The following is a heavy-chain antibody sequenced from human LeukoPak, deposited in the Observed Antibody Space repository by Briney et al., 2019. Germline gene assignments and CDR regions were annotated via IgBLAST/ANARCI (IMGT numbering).Heavy chain of an antibody. V-gene: IGHV4-4*07. J-gene: IGHJ3*02. D-gene: IGHD3-9*01. CDR1: GGSISSYY. Sequence: KPSETLSLTCTVSGGSISSYYWSWIRQPAGKGLEWIGRIYTSGSTNYNPSLKSRVTMSVDTSKNQFSLKLSSVTAADTAVYYCARVLRYFDWFQDRGDAFDIWGQGTMVTVSS. CDR2: IYTSGST. CDR3: ARVLRYFDWFQDRGDAFDI.